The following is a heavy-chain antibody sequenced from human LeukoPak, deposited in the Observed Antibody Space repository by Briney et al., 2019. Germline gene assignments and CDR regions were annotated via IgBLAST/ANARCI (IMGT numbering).Heavy chain of an antibody. J-gene: IGHJ4*02. CDR2: IYYSGST. CDR3: ARAVEMATITPFDY. V-gene: IGHV4-39*07. CDR1: GGSISSSSYY. Sequence: PSETLSLTCTVSGGSISSSSYYWGWIRQPPGKGLEWIGSIYYSGSTYYNPSLKSRVTISVDTSKNQFSLKLSSVTAADTAVYYCARAVEMATITPFDYWGQGTLVTVSS. D-gene: IGHD5-24*01.